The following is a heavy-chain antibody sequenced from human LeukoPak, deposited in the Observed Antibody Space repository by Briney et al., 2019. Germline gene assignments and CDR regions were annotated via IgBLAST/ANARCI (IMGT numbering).Heavy chain of an antibody. CDR3: ARDPRQWLDGHYGMDA. J-gene: IGHJ6*02. CDR1: GFTFSSYS. D-gene: IGHD6-19*01. CDR2: ISSSSSTI. V-gene: IGHV3-48*01. Sequence: GGSLRLSCAASGFTFSSYSMNWVRQAPGKGLEWVSYISSSSSTIYYADSVKGRFTTSRDNAKNSLYLQMNSLRAEDTAVYYCARDPRQWLDGHYGMDAWGQGTTVTVSS.